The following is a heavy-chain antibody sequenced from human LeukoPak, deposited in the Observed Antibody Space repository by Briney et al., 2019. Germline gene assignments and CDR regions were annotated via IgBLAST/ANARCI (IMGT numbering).Heavy chain of an antibody. CDR3: ARQVGATTLDY. Sequence: GESLKISCKGSGYSFTTYWIGWVRQMPGKGLEWMGIIYPGDSNTRYRPSFQGQVTISADKSISTAYLQWSSLKASDTAMYYCARQVGATTLDYWGQGTLVTVSS. D-gene: IGHD1-26*01. V-gene: IGHV5-51*01. J-gene: IGHJ4*02. CDR2: IYPGDSNT. CDR1: GYSFTTYW.